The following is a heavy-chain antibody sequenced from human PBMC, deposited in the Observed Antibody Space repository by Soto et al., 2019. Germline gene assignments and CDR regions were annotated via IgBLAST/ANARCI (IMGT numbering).Heavy chain of an antibody. CDR1: GFTFSSYG. CDR2: IWYDGSNK. V-gene: IGHV3-33*01. CDR3: AREGCSGGSCYYYYGMDV. D-gene: IGHD2-15*01. Sequence: GGSLRLSCAASGFTFSSYGMHWVRQAPGKVLEWVAVIWYDGSNKYYADSVKGRFTISRDNSKNTLYLQMNSLRAEDTAVYYCAREGCSGGSCYYYYGMDVWGQGTTVTVSS. J-gene: IGHJ6*02.